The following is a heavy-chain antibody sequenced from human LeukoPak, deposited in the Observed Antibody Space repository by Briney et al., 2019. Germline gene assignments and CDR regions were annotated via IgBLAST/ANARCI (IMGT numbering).Heavy chain of an antibody. D-gene: IGHD3-16*01. CDR3: ARDTGGYVWVRYYFDY. V-gene: IGHV1-3*01. Sequence: ASVKVSCKASGDTLTGSTTHCVPPTPGQRRWCVAWIKAGNGITKYAQKFQGRVTITRDTSARTAYMELSSLRSADTAGNHCARDTGGYVWVRYYFDYWGQGTLVTVSS. CDR2: IKAGNGIT. J-gene: IGHJ4*02. CDR1: GDTLTGST.